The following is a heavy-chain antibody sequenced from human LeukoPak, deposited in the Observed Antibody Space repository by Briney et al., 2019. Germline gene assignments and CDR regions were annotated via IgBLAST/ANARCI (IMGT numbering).Heavy chain of an antibody. CDR2: INDSGTI. J-gene: IGHJ6*03. V-gene: IGHV4-34*01. D-gene: IGHD1-7*01. CDR1: GFTLSNAW. CDR3: ARRWNYGRNYYIDV. Sequence: GSLRLSCAASGFTLSNAWMNWVRQSPGKGLEWIGEINDSGTINYNPSLLSRVTVSLDRSKNQFSLKLSSVTTTDTAVYYCARRWNYGRNYYIDVWGKGATVSVSS.